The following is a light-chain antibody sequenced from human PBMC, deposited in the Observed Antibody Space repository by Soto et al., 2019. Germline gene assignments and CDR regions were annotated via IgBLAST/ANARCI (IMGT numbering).Light chain of an antibody. J-gene: IGKJ1*01. CDR3: QQYNSWPLT. CDR2: GAS. V-gene: IGKV3-15*01. Sequence: ETVMSQSPVTLSISLGERVILSCRASQSVASNLAWYQQKPGQAPRLLISGASARATGIPDRFSGRGSGTEFTLTISRLQSEDFAVYHCQQYNSWPLTFGQGTKVDIK. CDR1: QSVASN.